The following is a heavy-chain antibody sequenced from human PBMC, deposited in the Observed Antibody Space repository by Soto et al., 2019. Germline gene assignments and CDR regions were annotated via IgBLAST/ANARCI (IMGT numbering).Heavy chain of an antibody. V-gene: IGHV1-18*01. CDR3: ASSYCSGGSCYVNWFDP. J-gene: IGHJ5*02. CDR1: GYTFTSYG. Sequence: ASVKVSCKASGYTFTSYGISWVRQAPGQGLEWIGWISAYNGNTNYAQKLQGRVTMTTDTSTSTAYMELRSLRSDDTAVYYCASSYCSGGSCYVNWFDPWGQGTLVTVSS. D-gene: IGHD2-15*01. CDR2: ISAYNGNT.